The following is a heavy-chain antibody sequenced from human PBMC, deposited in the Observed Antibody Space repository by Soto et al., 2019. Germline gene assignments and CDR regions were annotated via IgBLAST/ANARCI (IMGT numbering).Heavy chain of an antibody. J-gene: IGHJ5*02. CDR1: GFTFSSYG. D-gene: IGHD3-22*01. Sequence: QVQLVESGGGVVQPGRSLRLSCAASGFTFSSYGMHWVRQAPGKGLEWVAVISYDGSNKYYADSVKGRFTISRDNSKNTLYLQMNCLRAEDTDVYYWAKGTWDYYYDSSGYYVDWFDPWGQGTLVTVSS. CDR3: AKGTWDYYYDSSGYYVDWFDP. V-gene: IGHV3-30*18. CDR2: ISYDGSNK.